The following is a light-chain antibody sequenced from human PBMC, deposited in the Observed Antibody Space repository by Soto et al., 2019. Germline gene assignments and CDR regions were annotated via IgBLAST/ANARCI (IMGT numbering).Light chain of an antibody. V-gene: IGKV3-20*01. CDR1: QSVRSSY. CDR2: GAS. J-gene: IGKJ1*01. Sequence: EIVLTQSPGTLSLSPGERATLSCRASQSVRSSYLAWYQQKPGQAPRLLIYGASSRATGIPDRFSGSGSGTDFNLTISRLEPEDFALYYCQQYGSSPWTFGQGTKVEIK. CDR3: QQYGSSPWT.